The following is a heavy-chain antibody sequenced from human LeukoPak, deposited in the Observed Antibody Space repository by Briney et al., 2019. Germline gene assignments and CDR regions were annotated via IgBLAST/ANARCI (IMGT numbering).Heavy chain of an antibody. CDR1: GFTFSSYG. CDR2: IRYDGSNK. CDR3: ARDERGWTWDTAMVTGIDY. D-gene: IGHD5-18*01. Sequence: GGSLRLSCAASGFTFSSYGMHWVRQAPGKGLEWVAFIRYDGSNKYYADSVKGRFTISRDNAKNTLYLQMNSLRAEDTAVYYCARDERGWTWDTAMVTGIDYWGQGTLVTVSS. V-gene: IGHV3-30*02. J-gene: IGHJ4*02.